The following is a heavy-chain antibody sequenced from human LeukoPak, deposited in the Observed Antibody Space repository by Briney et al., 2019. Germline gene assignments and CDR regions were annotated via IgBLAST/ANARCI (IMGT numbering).Heavy chain of an antibody. Sequence: GASVKVSCKASGYTFTSYGISWVRQAPGQGLEWMGWISAYNGNTNYAQKLQGRVTMTRDMSTSTVYMELSSLRSEDTAVYYCARALCSGGGCYWDAFDIWGQGTMVTVSS. V-gene: IGHV1-18*01. D-gene: IGHD2-15*01. CDR1: GYTFTSYG. CDR2: ISAYNGNT. J-gene: IGHJ3*02. CDR3: ARALCSGGGCYWDAFDI.